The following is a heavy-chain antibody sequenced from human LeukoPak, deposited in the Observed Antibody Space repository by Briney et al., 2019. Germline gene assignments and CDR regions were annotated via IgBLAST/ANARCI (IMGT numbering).Heavy chain of an antibody. CDR2: ISGSGDGT. CDR1: GFTFSSYG. Sequence: GGSLRLSCAASGFTFSSYGMSWVRQVPGKGLEWVSAISGSGDGTYYADSVKGRFTISRDNSKNTLYLQMNSLRAEDTAVYYCAKDQGYYDSSGYYHDDGAFDIWGQGTMVTVSS. V-gene: IGHV3-23*01. J-gene: IGHJ3*02. CDR3: AKDQGYYDSSGYYHDDGAFDI. D-gene: IGHD3-22*01.